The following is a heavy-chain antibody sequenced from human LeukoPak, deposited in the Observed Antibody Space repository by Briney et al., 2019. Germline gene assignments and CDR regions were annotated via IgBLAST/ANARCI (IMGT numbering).Heavy chain of an antibody. D-gene: IGHD3-22*01. CDR3: ARATYYYDSSGYYFNDAFDI. CDR2: ISSSSSYI. CDR1: GFTFSSYS. V-gene: IGHV3-21*01. Sequence: PGGSLGLSCAASGFTFSSYSMNWVRQAPGKGLEWVSSISSSSSYIYYADSVKGRFTISRDNAKNSLYLQMNSLRAEDTAVYYCARATYYYDSSGYYFNDAFDIWGQGTMVTVSS. J-gene: IGHJ3*02.